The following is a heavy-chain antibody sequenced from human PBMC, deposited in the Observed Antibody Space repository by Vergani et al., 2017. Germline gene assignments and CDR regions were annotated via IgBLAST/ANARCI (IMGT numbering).Heavy chain of an antibody. Sequence: QVQLQQWGAGLLKPSETLSLTCAVYGGSFSGYHWSWIRQPPGKGLEWIGEINHSGSTNYNPSLKSRVTISVDTSKNQFSLKLSSVTAADTAVYYCARDRYYDSSGYETWGQGTLVTVSS. CDR3: ARDRYYDSSGYET. CDR2: INHSGST. D-gene: IGHD3-22*01. J-gene: IGHJ4*02. CDR1: GGSFSGYH. V-gene: IGHV4-34*01.